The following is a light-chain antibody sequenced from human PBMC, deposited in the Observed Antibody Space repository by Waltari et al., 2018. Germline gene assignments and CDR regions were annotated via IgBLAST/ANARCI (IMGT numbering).Light chain of an antibody. CDR1: QPVMYSPTNKNF. Sequence: DIVMTQSPDSLAVSLGERATINCKSSQPVMYSPTNKNFLAWYQQKVGQPPKLLIYWASTRESGVPERFSGSGSGTDVTLTISSLQAEDVAVYYCHQYYKTPWTFGQGTKVEIK. CDR2: WAS. J-gene: IGKJ1*01. CDR3: HQYYKTPWT. V-gene: IGKV4-1*01.